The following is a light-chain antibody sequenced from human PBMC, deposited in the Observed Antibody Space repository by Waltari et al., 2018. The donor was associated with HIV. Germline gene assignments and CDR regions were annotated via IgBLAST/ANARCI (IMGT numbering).Light chain of an antibody. Sequence: QSALTQPASVSGSPGQSITISCTGSTSDFVLSHFISWYQQHPGGVPKVIISEVSSRPSGVSSRFSGSKSGNTASLTISWLQTEDEADYYCTSFTSNYTVMFGGGTKVTVL. V-gene: IGLV2-14*01. CDR2: EVS. J-gene: IGLJ3*02. CDR1: TSDFVLSHF. CDR3: TSFTSNYTVM.